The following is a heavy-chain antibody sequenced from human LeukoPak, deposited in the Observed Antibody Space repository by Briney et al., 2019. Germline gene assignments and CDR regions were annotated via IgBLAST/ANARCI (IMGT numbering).Heavy chain of an antibody. CDR1: GYTFTSYD. CDR2: MNPNSGNT. CDR3: VRAMAPLDTFNYQYAMDV. Sequence: ASVKVSCKASGYTFTSYDINWVRQATGQGLEWMGWMNPNSGNTGYAQKFQGRVTMTRNTSISTAYMELSSLRSDDTAVYYCVRAMAPLDTFNYQYAMDVWGQGTMVTVSS. D-gene: IGHD5-24*01. V-gene: IGHV1-8*01. J-gene: IGHJ6*02.